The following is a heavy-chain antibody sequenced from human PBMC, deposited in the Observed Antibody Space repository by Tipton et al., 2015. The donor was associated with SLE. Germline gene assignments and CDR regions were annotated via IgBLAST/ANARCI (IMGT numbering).Heavy chain of an antibody. CDR3: ARGPDRAAFD. V-gene: IGHV4-34*01. D-gene: IGHD6-13*01. CDR1: GGSFSGYY. J-gene: IGHJ4*02. Sequence: LRLSCAVYGGSFSGYYWSWIRQPPGKGLEWIGQINHSGSTNYNPYLRNRVTISVDTSKNQFFLKLSSVTGADTAVYYCARGPDRAAFDWGQGTLVAVSS. CDR2: INHSGST.